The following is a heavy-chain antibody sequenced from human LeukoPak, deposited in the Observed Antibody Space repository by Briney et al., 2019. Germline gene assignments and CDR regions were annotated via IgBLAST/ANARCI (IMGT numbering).Heavy chain of an antibody. Sequence: GGSLRLSCAASEFTFSSYGMHWVRQAPGKGLEWVAVIWYDGSNKYYADSVKGRFTISRDNSKNTLYLQMNSLRAEDTAVYYCARDLKLSGSYYRIHEINDYWGQGTLVTVSS. D-gene: IGHD1-26*01. J-gene: IGHJ4*02. CDR2: IWYDGSNK. CDR3: ARDLKLSGSYYRIHEINDY. V-gene: IGHV3-33*01. CDR1: EFTFSSYG.